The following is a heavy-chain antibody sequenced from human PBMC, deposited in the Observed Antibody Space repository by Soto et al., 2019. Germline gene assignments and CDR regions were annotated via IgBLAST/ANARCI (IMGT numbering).Heavy chain of an antibody. Sequence: QVQLVQSGAEVKKPGSSVKVSCKASGGTFSSYAISWVRQAPGQGLEWMGGIIPIFGTANYAQKFQGRVTISADESTSTAYMELSSLRSEDTAVYYCARRHHYYDSSGYTFDPWGQGTLVTVSS. V-gene: IGHV1-69*01. J-gene: IGHJ5*02. CDR3: ARRHHYYDSSGYTFDP. D-gene: IGHD3-22*01. CDR1: GGTFSSYA. CDR2: IIPIFGTA.